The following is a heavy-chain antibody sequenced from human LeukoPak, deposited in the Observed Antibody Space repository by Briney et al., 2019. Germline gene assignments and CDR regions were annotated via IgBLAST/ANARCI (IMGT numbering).Heavy chain of an antibody. CDR1: GGSFSGNY. D-gene: IGHD3-22*01. CDR2: INHSGTT. Sequence: SETLSLTCAVYGGSFSGNYWSWIRQPPGKGLEWIGDINHSGTTNYSPSLKSRATISVDTSKNQFSLKLTSVTAADTAVYYCTRAASSGPLFTYHMDVWGKGTTVTVSS. J-gene: IGHJ6*03. CDR3: TRAASSGPLFTYHMDV. V-gene: IGHV4-34*01.